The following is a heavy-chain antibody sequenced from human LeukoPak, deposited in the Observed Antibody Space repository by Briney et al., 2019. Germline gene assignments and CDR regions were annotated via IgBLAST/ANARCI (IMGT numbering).Heavy chain of an antibody. CDR2: ISYDGSNK. J-gene: IGHJ4*02. Sequence: GGSLRLSCAASGFTFSSYAMHWVRQAPGKGLEWVAVISYDGSNKYYADSVKGRFIISRDNSKNTLYLQMNSLRAEDTAVYYCARDRRYSGSYPDYWGQGTLVTVSS. CDR1: GFTFSSYA. CDR3: ARDRRYSGSYPDY. D-gene: IGHD1-26*01. V-gene: IGHV3-30*04.